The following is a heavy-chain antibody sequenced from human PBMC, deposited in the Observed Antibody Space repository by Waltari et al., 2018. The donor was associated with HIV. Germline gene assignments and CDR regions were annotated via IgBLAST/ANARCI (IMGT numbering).Heavy chain of an antibody. CDR1: GFTFSNHG. V-gene: IGHV3-23*01. D-gene: IGHD6-13*01. CDR2: ISGSGGST. CDR3: VKEHQYSHSWYSYYGMDV. J-gene: IGHJ6*02. Sequence: EVQVLESGGALVQPGGSLRLSCAASGFTFSNHGMSWVLQAPGKGLEWVSTISGSGGSTYYADSVKGRFTVSRDNSKNTLYLQMNSLRAEDTAVYFCVKEHQYSHSWYSYYGMDVWGQGTTVTVSS.